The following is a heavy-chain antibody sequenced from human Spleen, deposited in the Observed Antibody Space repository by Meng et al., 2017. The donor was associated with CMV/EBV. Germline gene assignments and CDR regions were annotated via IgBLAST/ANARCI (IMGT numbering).Heavy chain of an antibody. CDR1: GYTFTSYY. CDR3: ARDQRSRITMVRGALLRNYGLDV. D-gene: IGHD3-10*01. Sequence: ASVKVSCKTSGYTFTSYYMHWVRQAPGQGLEWMGIINPSGGSTSYAQKFQGRVTMTRDTSTSTVYMELSSLRSEDTAVYYCARDQRSRITMVRGALLRNYGLDVWGQGTMVTVSS. J-gene: IGHJ6*02. V-gene: IGHV1-46*01. CDR2: INPSGGST.